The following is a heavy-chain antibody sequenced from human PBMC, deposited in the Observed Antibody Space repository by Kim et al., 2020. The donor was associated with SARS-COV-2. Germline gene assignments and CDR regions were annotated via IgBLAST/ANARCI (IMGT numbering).Heavy chain of an antibody. D-gene: IGHD5-12*01. J-gene: IGHJ6*04. CDR3: VKVILAGYADV. V-gene: IGHV3-9*01. CDR1: GFTFHNHA. Sequence: GGSLRLSCVASGFTFHNHAMHWVRQAPGKGLEWVSVIFCDGGGTDYADSVKGRFTISRDIAESSLYLQMNSLRTEDTAIYFCVKVILAGYADVWGKGTTVTVSS. CDR2: IFCDGGGT.